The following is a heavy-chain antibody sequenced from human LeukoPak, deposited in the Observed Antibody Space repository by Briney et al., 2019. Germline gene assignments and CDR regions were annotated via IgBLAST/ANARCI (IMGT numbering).Heavy chain of an antibody. V-gene: IGHV1-46*01. J-gene: IGHJ6*03. D-gene: IGHD6-6*01. CDR3: ARDRRLVRGYYYYYMDV. Sequence: ASVKVSCKASGYTFTSCYMHWVRQAPGQGLEWMGIINPSGGSTSYAQKFQGRVTMTRDMSTSTVYMELSSLRSEDTAVYYCARDRRLVRGYYYYYMDVWGKGTTVTVSS. CDR2: INPSGGST. CDR1: GYTFTSCY.